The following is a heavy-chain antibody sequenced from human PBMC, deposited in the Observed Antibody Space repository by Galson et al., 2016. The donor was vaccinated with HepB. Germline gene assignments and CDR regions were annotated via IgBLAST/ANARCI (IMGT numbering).Heavy chain of an antibody. D-gene: IGHD4-11*01. V-gene: IGHV3-33*01. CDR3: AREGPRGMTTGDY. J-gene: IGHJ4*02. CDR1: GFTFSLYG. CDR2: IWHDGSEQ. Sequence: SLRLSCAASGFTFSLYGMHWVRQAPGKGLEWMAVIWHDGSEQHYADSVTGRFTISRENSKNTVYLQINSLRAEDTAVYYCAREGPRGMTTGDYWGQGTLVIVSS.